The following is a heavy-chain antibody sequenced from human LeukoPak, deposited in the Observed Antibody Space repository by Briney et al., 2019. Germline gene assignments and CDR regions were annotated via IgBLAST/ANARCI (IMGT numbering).Heavy chain of an antibody. V-gene: IGHV3-74*01. Sequence: GGSLRLSCAASGFTFSSYGMHWVRQAPGKGLVWVSRINTDGSSTSYADSVKGRFTISRDNAKNTLYLQMSSLRAEDTAVYYCARALAVAGTGGFDPWGQGTLVTVSS. CDR1: GFTFSSYG. J-gene: IGHJ5*02. D-gene: IGHD6-19*01. CDR2: INTDGSST. CDR3: ARALAVAGTGGFDP.